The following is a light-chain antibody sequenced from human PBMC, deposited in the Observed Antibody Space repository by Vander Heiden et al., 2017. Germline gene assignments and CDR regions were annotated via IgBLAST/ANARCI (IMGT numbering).Light chain of an antibody. CDR3: AACDDRLRGPV. CDR1: SSNIGSNY. CDR2: SKN. J-gene: IGLJ3*02. Sequence: QSVLTQPHSASGPPGHRVTISCSGSSSNIGSNYVYWYQQLPGTAPKLLIYSKNQRPSGVPDRFAGSKSVPSAYLAISVHPSDDEAYHYCAACDDRLRGPVFGGGTKLTVL. V-gene: IGLV1-47*02.